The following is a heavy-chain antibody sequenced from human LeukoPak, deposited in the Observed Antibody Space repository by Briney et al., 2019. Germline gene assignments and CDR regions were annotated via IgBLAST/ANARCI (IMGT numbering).Heavy chain of an antibody. CDR2: ISYDGRNK. Sequence: SLRLSCAASGFTFSSYGMHWVRQAPGKGLEWVAVISYDGRNKYYADSVKGRFTVSRDNSKNTLYLQMNSLRAEDTAVYYCTTGGSFDYWGQGTLVTVSS. CDR1: GFTFSSYG. D-gene: IGHD3-16*01. J-gene: IGHJ4*02. CDR3: TTGGSFDY. V-gene: IGHV3-30*03.